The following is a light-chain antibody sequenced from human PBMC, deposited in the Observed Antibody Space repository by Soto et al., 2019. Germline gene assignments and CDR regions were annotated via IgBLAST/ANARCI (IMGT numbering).Light chain of an antibody. J-gene: IGKJ4*01. V-gene: IGKV3-20*01. CDR3: QQYNNWPLT. CDR1: QSVSSSY. Sequence: IAVTQSPGTLSLSPGXSATLSCTASQSVSSSYLAWYQQKTGQAPRLLIYGASSRATGIPDRFSGSGSVTDFTLTISSLQSEDFAVYYCQQYNNWPLTFGGGTMGDIK. CDR2: GAS.